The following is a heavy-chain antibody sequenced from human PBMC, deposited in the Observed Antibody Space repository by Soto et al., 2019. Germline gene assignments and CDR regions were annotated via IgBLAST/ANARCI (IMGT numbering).Heavy chain of an antibody. Sequence: QVQLQQWGAGLLRPSETLSLTCAVYGGSLSGYYWSWIRQPPGKGLEWLGEIDQTGSTSYNPALKSRVTLSVDTSKKEFCLKLTSVTAADTAVYYCARNDYGDYRPVYWGQGTLVTVSS. CDR2: IDQTGST. D-gene: IGHD4-17*01. CDR1: GGSLSGYY. CDR3: ARNDYGDYRPVY. V-gene: IGHV4-34*02. J-gene: IGHJ4*02.